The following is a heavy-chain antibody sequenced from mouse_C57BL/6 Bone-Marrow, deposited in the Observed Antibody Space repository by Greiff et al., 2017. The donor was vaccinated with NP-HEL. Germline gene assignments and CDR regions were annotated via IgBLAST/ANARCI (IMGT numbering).Heavy chain of an antibody. CDR3: ACPDWYCDV. CDR2: IDPEDGET. V-gene: IGHV14-2*01. J-gene: IGHJ1*03. Sequence: EVQGVESGAELVKPGASVKLSCTASGFNIKDYYMHWVKPRTEQGLEWIGRIDPEDGETKYAPKFQGKATITADTSSNTAYLPLISLTSDYTAVFYCACPDWYCDVWGTGTTVNVTS. CDR1: GFNIKDYY.